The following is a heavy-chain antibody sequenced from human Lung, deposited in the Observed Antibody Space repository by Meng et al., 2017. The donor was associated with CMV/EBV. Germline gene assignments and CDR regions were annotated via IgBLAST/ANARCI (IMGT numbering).Heavy chain of an antibody. CDR3: ARVGPVVTPGESMWRFDP. CDR2: IYCSGTT. V-gene: IGHV4-31*03. J-gene: IGHJ5*02. Sequence: SETLSLTCTVSGDSISGGFHWSWIRQGPGKGLEWIGHIYCSGTTHYNPSLRSRLDISVDTSKNQFSLRLTSVTAADTAVYYCARVGPVVTPGESMWRFDPWGQGTLVTVSS. CDR1: GDSISGGFH. D-gene: IGHD4-23*01.